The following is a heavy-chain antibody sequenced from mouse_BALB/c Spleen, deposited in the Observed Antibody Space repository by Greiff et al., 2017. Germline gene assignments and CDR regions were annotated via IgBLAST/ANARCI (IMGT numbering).Heavy chain of an antibody. V-gene: IGHV3-2*02. CDR3: ARSYGNYPYFDY. CDR2: ISYSGST. CDR1: GYSITSDYA. J-gene: IGHJ2*01. Sequence: EVQLQESGPGLVKPSQSLSLTCTVTGYSITSDYAWNWIRQFPGNKLEWMGYISYSGSTSYNPSLKSRISITRDTSKNQFFLQLNSVTTEDTATYYCARSYGNYPYFDYWGQGTTLTVSS. D-gene: IGHD2-1*01.